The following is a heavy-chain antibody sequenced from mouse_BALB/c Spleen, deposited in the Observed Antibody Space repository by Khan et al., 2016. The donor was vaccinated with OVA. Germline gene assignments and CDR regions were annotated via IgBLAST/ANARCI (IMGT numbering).Heavy chain of an antibody. J-gene: IGHJ3*01. V-gene: IGHV5-4*02. CDR3: ARGFYGDPLTY. CDR2: ISDGGSYT. Sequence: EVELVESGGGLVKPGGSLKLSCAASGFTFSDYYMYWVRQTPEKRLEWVATISDGGSYTYYPDSVKGRFTISRDDVKNNLYLQMSSLKSEDTAMYYCARGFYGDPLTYWGQGTLVTVSA. D-gene: IGHD2-13*01. CDR1: GFTFSDYY.